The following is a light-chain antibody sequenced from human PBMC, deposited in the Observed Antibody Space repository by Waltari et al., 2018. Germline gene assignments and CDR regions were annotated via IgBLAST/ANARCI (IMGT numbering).Light chain of an antibody. CDR1: SSNIGSNT. Sequence: QSVLTPPPSASGTPGQRVTISCSGSSSNIGSNTVNWYQQLPGTAPKLLIYSNNQRPSGVPDRFSGSKSGTSAALAISGIQSEDEADYYCAAWDDSLVVFGGGTKLTVL. J-gene: IGLJ2*01. CDR2: SNN. CDR3: AAWDDSLVV. V-gene: IGLV1-44*01.